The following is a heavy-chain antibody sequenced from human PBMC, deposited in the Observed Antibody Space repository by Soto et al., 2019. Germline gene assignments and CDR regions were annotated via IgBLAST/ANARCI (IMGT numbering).Heavy chain of an antibody. CDR1: GGSISSGDYY. CDR2: IYYSGST. D-gene: IGHD6-13*01. CDR3: ARGGIADRAEYFQH. Sequence: SETLSLTCTVSGGSISSGDYYWSWIRQPPGKGLEWIGYIYYSGSTNYNPSLKSRVTISVDTSKNQFSLKLSSVTAADTAVYYCARGGIADRAEYFQHWGQGTLVTVS. J-gene: IGHJ1*01. V-gene: IGHV4-61*08.